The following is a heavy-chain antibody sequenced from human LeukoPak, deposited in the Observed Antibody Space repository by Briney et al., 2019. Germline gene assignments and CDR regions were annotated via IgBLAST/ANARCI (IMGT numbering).Heavy chain of an antibody. J-gene: IGHJ4*02. CDR1: GFPFSSYW. CDR2: IKQDGSEK. Sequence: PGGSLRLSCVASGFPFSSYWMTWVRQAPGKGLEWVANIKQDGSEKYYVDSVKGRFTISRDNAKNSLYLQMNSLRAEDTAVYYCARDSSAYGGNFPLGVDYWGQGTLVTVSS. D-gene: IGHD4-23*01. V-gene: IGHV3-7*03. CDR3: ARDSSAYGGNFPLGVDY.